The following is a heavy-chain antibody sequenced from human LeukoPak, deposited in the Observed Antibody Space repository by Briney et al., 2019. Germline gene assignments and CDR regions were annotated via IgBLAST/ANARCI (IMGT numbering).Heavy chain of an antibody. J-gene: IGHJ4*02. CDR2: INPSGGST. D-gene: IGHD4-17*01. V-gene: IGHV1-46*01. CDR1: GYTFASYY. CDR3: ATRSTTVTISFDY. Sequence: GASVKVSCKASGYTFASYYMHWVRQAPGQGLEWMGIINPSGGSTSYAQKFQGRVTMTRDTSTSTVYMELSSLRSEDTAVYYCATRSTTVTISFDYWGQGTLVTVSS.